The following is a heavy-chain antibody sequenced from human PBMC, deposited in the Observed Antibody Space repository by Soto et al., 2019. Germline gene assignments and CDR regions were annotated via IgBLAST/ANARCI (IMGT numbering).Heavy chain of an antibody. CDR2: INSDGSRT. CDR3: AKDVSPRFIVVVPRPFDY. J-gene: IGHJ4*02. Sequence: PGGSLRLSCVASGFTFSSNWMYWVRQAPGKGLVWVSRINSDGSRTTYADSVKGRFTISRDNSKNTLYLQMNSLRAEDTAVYYCAKDVSPRFIVVVPRPFDYWGQGTLVTVSS. V-gene: IGHV3-74*01. CDR1: GFTFSSNW. D-gene: IGHD2-2*01.